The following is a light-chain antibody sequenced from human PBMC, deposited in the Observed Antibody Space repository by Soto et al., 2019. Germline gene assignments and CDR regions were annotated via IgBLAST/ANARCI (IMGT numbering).Light chain of an antibody. J-gene: IGKJ2*01. CDR2: GAS. V-gene: IGKV3-20*01. CDR3: HQYDNAPQT. Sequence: EIVLMQSPGTLSLSPGERATLSCRASQSIKRSYLAWYQQKTGQAPRVLIYGASNRATGIPDRFSGSGSGTDFSLTISRLEPEDFAVYYCHQYDNAPQTFGQGTKAEIK. CDR1: QSIKRSY.